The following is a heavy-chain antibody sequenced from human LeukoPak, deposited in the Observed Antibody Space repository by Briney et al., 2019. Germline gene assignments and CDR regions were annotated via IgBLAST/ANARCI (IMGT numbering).Heavy chain of an antibody. CDR3: ARKLRSSHGSFYFLDL. Sequence: PSETLSLTCAVYGGSFSGYYWSWIRQPPGKGLEWIGEINHSGSTNYNPSLKSRVTISVDTSKNQFSLKLSSVTAADTAVYYCARKLRSSHGSFYFLDLLGKGTTVTVSS. CDR2: INHSGST. D-gene: IGHD3-10*01. V-gene: IGHV4-34*01. CDR1: GGSFSGYY. J-gene: IGHJ6*03.